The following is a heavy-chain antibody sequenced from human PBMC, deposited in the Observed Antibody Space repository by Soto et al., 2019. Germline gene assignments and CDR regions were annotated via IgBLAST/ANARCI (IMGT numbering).Heavy chain of an antibody. CDR2: ISSSSSTI. CDR1: GFTFSSYS. CDR3: VRDGGDYNWYFDL. J-gene: IGHJ2*01. D-gene: IGHD4-17*01. Sequence: EVQLVESGGGLVQPGGSLRLSCAASGFTFSSYSMNWVRQAPGKGLEWVSYISSSSSTIYYADSVKGRFTISRDNAKNSLYLQMNSLRAEDTAVYYCVRDGGDYNWYFDLWGRGTLVTVSS. V-gene: IGHV3-48*01.